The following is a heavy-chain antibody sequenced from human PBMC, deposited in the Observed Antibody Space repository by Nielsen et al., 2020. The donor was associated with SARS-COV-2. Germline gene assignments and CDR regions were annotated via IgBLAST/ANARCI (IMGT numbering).Heavy chain of an antibody. V-gene: IGHV2-5*01. CDR2: IYWNDDQ. CDR3: AHRLLEWDV. CDR1: GFSLSTTGMN. J-gene: IGHJ6*02. D-gene: IGHD3-3*01. Sequence: SGPTLVKPTETLTLTCTVSGFSLSTTGMNVGWVRQPPGKALEWLALIYWNDDQRYSPALRSRLTITKDTSKNQVVLTLTNMDPVDTATYYCAHRLLEWDVRGQGTTVTVSS.